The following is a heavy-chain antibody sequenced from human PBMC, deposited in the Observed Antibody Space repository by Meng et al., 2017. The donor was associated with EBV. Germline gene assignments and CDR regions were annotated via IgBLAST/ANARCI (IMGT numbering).Heavy chain of an antibody. D-gene: IGHD3-10*01. J-gene: IGHJ4*02. CDR3: ASESGRGFTPDY. CDR2: LIPMVGAP. V-gene: IGHV1-69*01. CDR1: RGTFRSDA. Sequence: QVQLLQSGAEVKKPGSSVKFSCRTSRGTFRSDAVSWVRQAPGQGLEWMGGLIPMVGAPNYAQKFQGRVTIIADESTSTHSMELNSLRSEDTAMYYCASESGRGFTPDYWGQGTLVTVSS.